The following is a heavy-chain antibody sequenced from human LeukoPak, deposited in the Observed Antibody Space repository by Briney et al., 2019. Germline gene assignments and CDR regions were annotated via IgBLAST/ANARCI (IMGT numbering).Heavy chain of an antibody. J-gene: IGHJ3*02. Sequence: PSETLSLTCTVSGGSISSYYWSWIRQPAGKGLEWVGRIYTSGSTNYNPSLKSRVTISVDTSKNQFSLKLSSVTAADTAVYYCATWATYYYGSGSYRAFDIWGQGTMVTVSS. V-gene: IGHV4-4*07. CDR3: ATWATYYYGSGSYRAFDI. CDR1: GGSISSYY. D-gene: IGHD3-10*01. CDR2: IYTSGST.